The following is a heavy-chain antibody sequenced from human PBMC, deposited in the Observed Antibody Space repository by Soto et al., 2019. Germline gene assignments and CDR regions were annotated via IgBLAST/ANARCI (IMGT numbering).Heavy chain of an antibody. J-gene: IGHJ4*02. CDR3: ARGSQLRYFDWLSLPYLDY. CDR1: GGSFSGYY. D-gene: IGHD3-9*01. V-gene: IGHV4-34*01. CDR2: INHSGST. Sequence: PSETLSLTCAVYGGSFSGYYWSWIRQPPGKGLEWIGEINHSGSTNYNPSLKSRVTISVDTSKNQFSLKLSSVTAADTAVYYCARGSQLRYFDWLSLPYLDYWGQGTLVTVSS.